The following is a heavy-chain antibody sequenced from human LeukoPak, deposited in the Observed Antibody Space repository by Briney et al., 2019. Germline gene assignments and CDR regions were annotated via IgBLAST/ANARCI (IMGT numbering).Heavy chain of an antibody. CDR3: ARGPRFGELLWHWFDP. Sequence: SETLSLTCAVYGGSFSGYYWSWIRQPPGKGLEWIGEINHSGSTYYNPPLKSRVTISEDTSKNQFSLKLRSVTAADTAVYYCARGPRFGELLWHWFDPWGQGTLVTVSS. D-gene: IGHD3-10*01. CDR1: GGSFSGYY. J-gene: IGHJ5*02. V-gene: IGHV4-34*01. CDR2: INHSGST.